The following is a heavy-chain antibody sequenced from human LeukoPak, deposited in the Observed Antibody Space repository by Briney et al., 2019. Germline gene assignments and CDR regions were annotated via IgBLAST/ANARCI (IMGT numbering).Heavy chain of an antibody. D-gene: IGHD6-13*01. Sequence: GESLKISCKGSGYSFTSYWIGWVRHMPGKGLEWMGIIYPGDSDTRYSPSFQGQVTISADKSISTAYLQWSSLKASDTAMYYCARSYSSSWAGFDPWGQGTLVTVSS. CDR3: ARSYSSSWAGFDP. V-gene: IGHV5-51*01. CDR1: GYSFTSYW. J-gene: IGHJ5*02. CDR2: IYPGDSDT.